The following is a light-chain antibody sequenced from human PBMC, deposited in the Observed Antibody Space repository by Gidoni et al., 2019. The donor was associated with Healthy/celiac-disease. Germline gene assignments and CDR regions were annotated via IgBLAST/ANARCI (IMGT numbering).Light chain of an antibody. V-gene: IGKV1-39*01. J-gene: IGKJ2*01. CDR1: QSISSY. CDR2: AAS. CDR3: QQSYSTPYT. Sequence: IQMTPSPSSLSASVGDRVTITCRASQSISSYLNWYQQKPGKAPKLLIYAASSLQSGVPSRFSGSGSGTDFTLTISSLQHEDFATYYCQQSYSTPYTFGQGTKLEIK.